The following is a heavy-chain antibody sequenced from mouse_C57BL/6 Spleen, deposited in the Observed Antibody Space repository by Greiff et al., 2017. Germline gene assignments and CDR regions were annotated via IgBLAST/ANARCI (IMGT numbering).Heavy chain of an antibody. CDR3: AKEAASGYDYEGGFAY. D-gene: IGHD2-4*01. V-gene: IGHV1-39*01. J-gene: IGHJ3*01. CDR1: GYSFTDYN. CDR2: INPNYGTT. Sequence: VQLKQSGPELVKPGTSVKISCKASGYSFTDYNMNWVKQSNGKSLEWIGVINPNYGTTSYNQKFKGKATLTVDQSSSTAYMQLNSLTSEDSAVYYCAKEAASGYDYEGGFAYWGQGTLVTVSA.